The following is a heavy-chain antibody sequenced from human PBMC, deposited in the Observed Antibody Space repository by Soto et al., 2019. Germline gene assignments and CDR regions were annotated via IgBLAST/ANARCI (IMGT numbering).Heavy chain of an antibody. V-gene: IGHV3-33*01. J-gene: IGHJ3*02. CDR3: ARMWGTHDAFDI. D-gene: IGHD7-27*01. CDR2: IWYDGSNK. Sequence: QVQLVESGGGVVQPGRYLRLSCAASGFTFSSYGMHWVRQAPGKGLEWVAVIWYDGSNKYYADSVKGRFTISRDNSNNTLYLQMNSLRAEDTAVYYCARMWGTHDAFDIWGQGTMVTVSS. CDR1: GFTFSSYG.